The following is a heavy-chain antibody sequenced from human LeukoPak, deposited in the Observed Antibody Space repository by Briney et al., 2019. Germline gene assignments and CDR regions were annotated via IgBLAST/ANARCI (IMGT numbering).Heavy chain of an antibody. Sequence: SETLSLTCTVSGGSISSYYWSWIRQPPGKGLEWIGSIYYSGSTYYNPSLKSRVTISVDTSKNQFSLKLSSVTAADTAVYYCARGGYYDSSGYSGDYWGQGTLVTVSS. CDR3: ARGGYYDSSGYSGDY. CDR1: GGSISSYY. V-gene: IGHV4-59*05. D-gene: IGHD3-22*01. J-gene: IGHJ4*02. CDR2: IYYSGST.